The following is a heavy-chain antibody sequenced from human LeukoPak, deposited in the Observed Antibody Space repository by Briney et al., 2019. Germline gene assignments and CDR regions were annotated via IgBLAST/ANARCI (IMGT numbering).Heavy chain of an antibody. D-gene: IGHD5-18*01. CDR2: ISSSGSTI. J-gene: IGHJ6*03. V-gene: IGHV3-48*03. CDR1: GFTFSSYE. Sequence: PGGSLRLSCAASGFTFSSYEMNWVRQAPGKGLEWVSYISSSGSTIYYADSVKGRFTISRDNAKNSLYLQMNSLRAEDTAVYYCARRYSYGRLNPKKYYYYMDVWGKGTTVTVSS. CDR3: ARRYSYGRLNPKKYYYYMDV.